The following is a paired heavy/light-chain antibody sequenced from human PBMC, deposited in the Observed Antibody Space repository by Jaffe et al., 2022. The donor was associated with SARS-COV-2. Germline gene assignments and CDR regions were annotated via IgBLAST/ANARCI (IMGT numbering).Heavy chain of an antibody. CDR3: VRDQWFYDILTGDYLKYMDV. D-gene: IGHD3-9*01. CDR1: GFPFSSYW. V-gene: IGHV3-7*01. CDR2: INQDGSEK. J-gene: IGHJ6*03. Sequence: EVPLVESGGGLVQPGGSLRLSCAASGFPFSSYWMTWVRQAPGKGLEWVANINQDGSEKYYVDSVKGRFAISRDNAENSLYLQMNSLRAEDTAVYYCVRDQWFYDILTGDYLKYMDVWGKGTTVTVSS.
Light chain of an antibody. CDR3: NSRDSNGNHFV. J-gene: IGLJ1*01. Sequence: SSELTQDPAVSVALGQTVRITCQGDSLRRFDARWYQQKPGQAPILVIYVRNKRPSGIPDRFSGSSSGNTASLTITGAQAEDEADYYCNSRDSNGNHFVFGTGTKVTVL. CDR1: SLRRFD. CDR2: VRN. V-gene: IGLV3-19*01.